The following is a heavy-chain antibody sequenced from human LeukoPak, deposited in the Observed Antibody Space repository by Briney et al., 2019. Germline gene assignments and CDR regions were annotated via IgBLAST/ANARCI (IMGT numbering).Heavy chain of an antibody. V-gene: IGHV3-30*02. CDR1: GFTFRSYG. Sequence: GGSLRLSCAASGFTFRSYGMHWVRQAPGKGLEWVAFIRYDGSNKYYADSVKGRFTISRDNSKNTLFLQMNSLRVEDMAVYYCAKVPEPSDSWLFGYWGQGTLVTVSS. CDR3: AKVPEPSDSWLFGY. CDR2: IRYDGSNK. J-gene: IGHJ4*02. D-gene: IGHD6-13*01.